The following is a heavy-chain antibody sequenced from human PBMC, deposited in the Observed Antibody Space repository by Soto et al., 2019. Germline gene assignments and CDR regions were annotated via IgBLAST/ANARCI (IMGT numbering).Heavy chain of an antibody. D-gene: IGHD3-10*01. Sequence: SQTLSLTCAISGDSVSSNSAAWNWIRQSPSRGLEWLGRTYYRSKWYNDYAVSVKSRITINPDTSKNQFSLQLNSATPEDTAVYYCARDVITMVRGVIIGGPFDYWGQGTLVTVSS. J-gene: IGHJ4*02. CDR1: GDSVSSNSAA. CDR3: ARDVITMVRGVIIGGPFDY. V-gene: IGHV6-1*01. CDR2: TYYRSKWYN.